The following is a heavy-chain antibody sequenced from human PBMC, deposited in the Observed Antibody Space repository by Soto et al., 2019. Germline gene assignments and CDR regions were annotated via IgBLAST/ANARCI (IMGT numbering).Heavy chain of an antibody. CDR1: GYTFTSYA. V-gene: IGHV7-4-1*02. D-gene: IGHD3-3*01. Sequence: ASVKVSCKASGYTFTSYAMNWVRQAPGQGLEWMGWINTNTGNPTYAQGFTGRFVFSLDTSVSTAYLQISSLKAEDTAVYYCARASPLRFLEWLYYYYYMDVWGKGTTVTVSS. CDR2: INTNTGNP. CDR3: ARASPLRFLEWLYYYYYMDV. J-gene: IGHJ6*03.